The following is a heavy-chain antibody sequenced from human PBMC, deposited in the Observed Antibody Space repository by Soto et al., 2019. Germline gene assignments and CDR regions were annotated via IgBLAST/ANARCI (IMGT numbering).Heavy chain of an antibody. D-gene: IGHD4-17*01. Sequence: QVQLVESGGGVVQPGRSLRLSCAASGFTLGSYGMHWVRQAPGKGLEWVAVIWYDGTNKYYTDSVKGRFTISRDNSKNRLYLQMNTLRAEDTAVHYCARDLDLYGDSCFDYWGQGTLVTVSS. CDR1: GFTLGSYG. CDR3: ARDLDLYGDSCFDY. CDR2: IWYDGTNK. V-gene: IGHV3-33*01. J-gene: IGHJ4*02.